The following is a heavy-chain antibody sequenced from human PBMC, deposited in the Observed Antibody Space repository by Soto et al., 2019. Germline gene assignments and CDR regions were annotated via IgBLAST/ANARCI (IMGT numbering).Heavy chain of an antibody. CDR3: ATHSSIGRQGPNGMDV. Sequence: QVQLVQSGAEVKKPGSSVKVSCKASGGTFSSYAISWLRQAPGQGLEWMGGIIPIFGTANYAQKFQGRVTITADESTSTAYMELSSLRSEDTAVYYCATHSSIGRQGPNGMDVWGQGTTVTVSS. V-gene: IGHV1-69*01. J-gene: IGHJ6*02. CDR1: GGTFSSYA. CDR2: IIPIFGTA. D-gene: IGHD2-15*01.